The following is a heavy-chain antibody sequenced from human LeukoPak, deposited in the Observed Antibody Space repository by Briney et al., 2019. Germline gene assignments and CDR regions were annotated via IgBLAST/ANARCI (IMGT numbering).Heavy chain of an antibody. CDR3: ARGVVYSGSYWGFDP. Sequence: ASMKVSCKASGYTFTGYYMHWVRQAPGQGLEWMGWINPNSGGTNYAQKFQGRVTMTRDTSISTAYMELSRLRSDDTAVYYCARGVVYSGSYWGFDPWGQGTLVTVSS. J-gene: IGHJ5*02. D-gene: IGHD1-26*01. V-gene: IGHV1-2*02. CDR1: GYTFTGYY. CDR2: INPNSGGT.